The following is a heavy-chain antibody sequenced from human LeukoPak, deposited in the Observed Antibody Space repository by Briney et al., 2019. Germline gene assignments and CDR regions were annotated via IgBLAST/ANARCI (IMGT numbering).Heavy chain of an antibody. CDR2: ISSDGSST. D-gene: IGHD5-12*01. CDR1: GFTFSSYW. Sequence: GGSLRLSCAASGFTFSSYWMHWVRQAPGKGLVWVSRISSDGSSTSYADSVKGRFTISRDNAKNTLYLQMNSLRAEDTAVYYCARDSVATIDYWGQGTLVTVSS. CDR3: ARDSVATIDY. V-gene: IGHV3-74*01. J-gene: IGHJ4*02.